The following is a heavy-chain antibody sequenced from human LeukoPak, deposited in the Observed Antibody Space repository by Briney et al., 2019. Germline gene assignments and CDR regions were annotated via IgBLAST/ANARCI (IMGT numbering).Heavy chain of an antibody. V-gene: IGHV4-39*01. CDR2: IYYSGNT. CDR1: GVSISSSNSY. J-gene: IGHJ4*02. CDR3: ARQTGSGLFILP. Sequence: PSETLSLTCTVSGVSISSSNSYWGWIRQPPGKGLEWIGSIYYSGNTYYNASLKSQVSISIDTSKNQFSLRLTSVTAADTAVYYCARQTGSGLFILPGGQGSLVSVSS. D-gene: IGHD3/OR15-3a*01.